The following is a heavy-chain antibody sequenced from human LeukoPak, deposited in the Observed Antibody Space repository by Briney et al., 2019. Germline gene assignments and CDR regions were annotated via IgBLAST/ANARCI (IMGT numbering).Heavy chain of an antibody. D-gene: IGHD6-19*01. CDR2: IYYSGST. J-gene: IGHJ5*02. CDR1: GGSISSYY. V-gene: IGHV4-59*01. CDR3: ARITFIAVAGTSWFDP. Sequence: SETLSLTCTVSGGSISSYYWSWIRQPPGKGLEWIGYIYYSGSTNYNPSLKSRVTISVDTSKNQFSLKLSSVTAADTAVYYCARITFIAVAGTSWFDPWGQGTLVTVSS.